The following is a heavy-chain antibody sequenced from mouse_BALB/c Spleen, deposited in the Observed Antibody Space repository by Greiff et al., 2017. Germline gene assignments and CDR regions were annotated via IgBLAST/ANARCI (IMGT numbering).Heavy chain of an antibody. V-gene: IGHV5-9-3*01. D-gene: IGHD4-1*02. Sequence: EVQGVESGGGLVKPGGSLKLSCAASGFTFSSYAMSWVRQTPEKRLEWVATISSGGSYTYYPDSVKGRFTISRDNAKNTLYLQMSSLRSEDTAMYYCASPNSTMRYYFDYWGQGTTLTVSS. CDR3: ASPNSTMRYYFDY. CDR2: ISSGGSYT. CDR1: GFTFSSYA. J-gene: IGHJ2*01.